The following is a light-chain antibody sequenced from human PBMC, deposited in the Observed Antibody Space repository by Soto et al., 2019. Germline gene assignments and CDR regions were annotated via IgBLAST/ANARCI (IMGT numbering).Light chain of an antibody. V-gene: IGKV1-5*01. Sequence: DIQMTQSPSTLSASIGDRVTITCRASQSLNGRLAWYQQKPGRPPKLLIYDVSFLESGVPSRFSGSGSGTDFNLTISSLRPDAFATFYCQQYKVYPYTFGQGARLDIQ. J-gene: IGKJ2*01. CDR2: DVS. CDR3: QQYKVYPYT. CDR1: QSLNGR.